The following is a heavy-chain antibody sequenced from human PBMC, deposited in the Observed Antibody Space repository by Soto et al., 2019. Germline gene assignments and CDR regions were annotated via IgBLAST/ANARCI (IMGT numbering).Heavy chain of an antibody. Sequence: SQTLSLTCNVSGDSISSRTWRRWVRQPPGKGLEWIGEIYHMGSTNYNPSLKSRVIISVDKSKNQFFLKLTSVTAADTAVYFCARGERQQQRDYWGQGTLVTVS. J-gene: IGHJ4*02. V-gene: IGHV4-4*02. CDR3: ARGERQQQRDY. CDR1: GDSISSRTW. CDR2: IYHMGST. D-gene: IGHD6-13*01.